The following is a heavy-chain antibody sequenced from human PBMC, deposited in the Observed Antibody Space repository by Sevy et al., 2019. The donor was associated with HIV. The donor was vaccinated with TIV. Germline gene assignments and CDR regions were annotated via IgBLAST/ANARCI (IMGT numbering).Heavy chain of an antibody. D-gene: IGHD5-12*01. CDR3: TRALATADTPEYYFDY. V-gene: IGHV3-49*03. CDR1: GFTFGDYA. J-gene: IGHJ4*02. CDR2: IRRNSHEPYGGTT. Sequence: SLRLSCTSSGFTFGDYAMSWFRQAPGKVLEWVAFIRRNSHEPYGGTTEYAASVKGRFTISRDDSKSIAYLQMNSLKTEDTAVYYCTRALATADTPEYYFDYWGQGILVTVSS.